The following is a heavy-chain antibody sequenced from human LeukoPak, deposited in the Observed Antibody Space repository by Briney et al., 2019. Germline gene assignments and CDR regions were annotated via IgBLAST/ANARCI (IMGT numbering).Heavy chain of an antibody. CDR1: GFTFSSYA. Sequence: GGSLRLSCAASGFTFSSYAMSWVRQAPGKGLEWVSAISGSGGSTYYADSVKGRFTTSRDNSKNTLYLQMNSLRAEDTAVYYCAKDFVPAAMLYYFDYWGQGTLVTVSS. V-gene: IGHV3-23*01. D-gene: IGHD2-2*01. J-gene: IGHJ4*02. CDR3: AKDFVPAAMLYYFDY. CDR2: ISGSGGST.